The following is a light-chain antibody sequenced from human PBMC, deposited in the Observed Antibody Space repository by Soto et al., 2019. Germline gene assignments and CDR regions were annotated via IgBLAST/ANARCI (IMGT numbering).Light chain of an antibody. CDR2: GAS. Sequence: IVLTQSPGTLSLSPGERTTLSCRASQSISRYLAWYQQKPGQGPRLLIYGASSRATGTPDRFSGSGSGTDFTLTINRLEPEDCAVYFCQQYSHRPPYTFGQGTKLEIK. CDR3: QQYSHRPPYT. CDR1: QSISRY. V-gene: IGKV3-20*01. J-gene: IGKJ2*01.